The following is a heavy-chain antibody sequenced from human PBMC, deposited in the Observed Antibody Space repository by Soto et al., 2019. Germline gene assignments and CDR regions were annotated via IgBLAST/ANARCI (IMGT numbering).Heavy chain of an antibody. J-gene: IGHJ4*02. CDR3: ARHGDYSDEPSNLAFDY. Sequence: SETLSLTCTVSGGSINSGDYYWSWIRQPPGKGLEWIGYIYYSGSTYYNPSLKSRVTISVDTSKNQFSLRLGSVTAADTAVYYWARHGDYSDEPSNLAFDYGGRGALVTVSS. CDR2: IYYSGST. V-gene: IGHV4-30-4*01. CDR1: GGSINSGDYY. D-gene: IGHD4-17*01.